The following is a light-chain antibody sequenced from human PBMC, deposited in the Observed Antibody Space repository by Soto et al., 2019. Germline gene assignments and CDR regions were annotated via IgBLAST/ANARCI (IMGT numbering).Light chain of an antibody. CDR2: KVS. J-gene: IGKJ2*01. V-gene: IGKV2-30*01. CDR1: QSLVYSDGNTY. CDR3: MHRTHWRPYT. Sequence: DVVMTQSPLSLPVTLGQPASISCRSSQSLVYSDGNTYLNWFQQRPGQSPRRLIYKVSNRDTEEPDILSCSGPDPDFTLNISSVGAEHVGAYYFMHRTHWRPYTFGERTKLEI.